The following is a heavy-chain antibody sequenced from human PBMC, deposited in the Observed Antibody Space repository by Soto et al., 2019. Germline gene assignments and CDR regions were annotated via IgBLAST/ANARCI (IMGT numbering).Heavy chain of an antibody. CDR3: ASLNPDYGGNGVPYYYYGMDV. CDR2: IYYSGST. J-gene: IGHJ6*02. D-gene: IGHD4-17*01. CDR1: GGSISSGGYY. Sequence: SETLSLTCTVSGGSISSGGYYWSWIRQHPGKGLEWIGYIYYSGSTYYNPSLKSRVTISVDTSKNQFSLKLSSVTAADTAVYYCASLNPDYGGNGVPYYYYGMDVWGQGTTVTVSS. V-gene: IGHV4-31*03.